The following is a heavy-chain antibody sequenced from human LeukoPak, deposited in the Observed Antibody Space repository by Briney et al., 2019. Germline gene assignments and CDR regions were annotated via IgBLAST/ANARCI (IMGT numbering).Heavy chain of an antibody. CDR2: ISAYNGNT. Sequence: ASVKVSCKVSGYTLTELSMHWVRQAPGQGLEWMGWISAYNGNTNYAQKLQGRVTMTTDTSTSTAYMELRSLRSDDTAVYYCARGFPFITLFLTTQYYFDYWGQGTLVTVSS. D-gene: IGHD3-10*02. CDR1: GYTLTELS. CDR3: ARGFPFITLFLTTQYYFDY. J-gene: IGHJ4*02. V-gene: IGHV1-18*01.